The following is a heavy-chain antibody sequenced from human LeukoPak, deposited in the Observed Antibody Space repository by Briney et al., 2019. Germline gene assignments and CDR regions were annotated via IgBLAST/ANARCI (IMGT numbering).Heavy chain of an antibody. CDR1: GFTFDDYA. V-gene: IGHV3-43D*03. CDR2: ITWDGGST. CDR3: VREGFYRRVEPGYDLNWFDP. J-gene: IGHJ5*02. Sequence: PGGSLRLSCAASGFTFDDYAMHWVRQASGKGLEWVSHITWDGGSTHYADSVEGRFTISRDNAKNSLYLQMNSLRAEDTAVYYCVREGFYRRVEPGYDLNWFDPWGQGTLVIVSS. D-gene: IGHD5-12*01.